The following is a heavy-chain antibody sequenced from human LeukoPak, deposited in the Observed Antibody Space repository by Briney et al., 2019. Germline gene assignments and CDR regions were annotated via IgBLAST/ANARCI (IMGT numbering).Heavy chain of an antibody. CDR3: ARVSDRMYNWNYCSFDY. V-gene: IGHV1-2*02. CDR1: GYTFTGYY. Sequence: GASVKVSCKASGYTFTGYYMHWVRQAPGQGLEWMGWINPNSGGTNYAQKFQGRVTMTRDTSISTAYMELSRLRSDDTAVYYCARVSDRMYNWNYCSFDYWGQGTLVTVSS. D-gene: IGHD1-7*01. CDR2: INPNSGGT. J-gene: IGHJ4*02.